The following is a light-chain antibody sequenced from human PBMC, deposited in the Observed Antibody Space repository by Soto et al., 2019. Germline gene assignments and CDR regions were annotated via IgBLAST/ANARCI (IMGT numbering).Light chain of an antibody. V-gene: IGLV2-14*01. CDR1: SGDIGSYNR. CDR2: EVT. J-gene: IGLJ1*01. CDR3: SSYTNINTRACV. Sequence: QFALTQPASVSGSPGQSITISCTGTSGDIGSYNRVSWYQQHPGKAPKLIIYEVTDRPSGVSNRFSGSKSGNTASLTISGLQAEDEAEYYCSSYTNINTRACVFGTGTKVT.